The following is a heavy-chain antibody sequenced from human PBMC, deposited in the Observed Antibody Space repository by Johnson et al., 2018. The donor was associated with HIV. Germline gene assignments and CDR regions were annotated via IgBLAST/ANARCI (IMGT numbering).Heavy chain of an antibody. Sequence: VQLVESGGGLVKPGGSLRLSCAASGFTFTNAWMSWVRQAPGKGLEWIGHIKSKTDGGTTDYAAPVKGRFSISRDDSKNTLYLQMNSLKTEDTAVYYCAREAVTVRGWGHVFDIWGQGTMVTVSS. CDR2: IKSKTDGGTT. CDR3: AREAVTVRGWGHVFDI. V-gene: IGHV3-15*01. D-gene: IGHD3-10*01. CDR1: GFTFTNAW. J-gene: IGHJ3*02.